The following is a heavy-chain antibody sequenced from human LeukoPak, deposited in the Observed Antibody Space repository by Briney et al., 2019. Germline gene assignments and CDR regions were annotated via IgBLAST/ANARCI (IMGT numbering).Heavy chain of an antibody. D-gene: IGHD3-3*01. V-gene: IGHV3-23*01. CDR3: AKDLFRITIFGVVEN. J-gene: IGHJ4*02. CDR1: GFTFSSYA. CDR2: ISGSGGST. Sequence: HPGGSLRLSCAASGFTFSSYAMSWVRQAPGKGLEWVSAISGSGGSTYYADSVKGRFTISRDNSKNTLYLQMNSLRAEDTAVYYCAKDLFRITIFGVVENWGQGTLVTVSS.